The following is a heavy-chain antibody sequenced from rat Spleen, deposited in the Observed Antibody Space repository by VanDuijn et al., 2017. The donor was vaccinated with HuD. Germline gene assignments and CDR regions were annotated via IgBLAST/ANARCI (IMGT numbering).Heavy chain of an antibody. CDR1: GFSLTSNG. Sequence: QVQLKESGPGLVQPSQTLSLTCTVSGFSLTSNGVSWVRQPPGKGLEWIAAISSGGSTYYNSALKSRLSISRDTSKSQVFLKMNRLQTEDTASYFCTREWVYWGQGVMVTVSS. CDR2: ISSGGST. D-gene: IGHD1-1*01. CDR3: TREWVY. J-gene: IGHJ2*01. V-gene: IGHV2S12*01.